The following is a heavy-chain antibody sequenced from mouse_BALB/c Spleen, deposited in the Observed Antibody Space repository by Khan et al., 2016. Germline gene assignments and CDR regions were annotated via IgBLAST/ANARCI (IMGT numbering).Heavy chain of an antibody. J-gene: IGHJ4*01. D-gene: IGHD1-2*01. CDR1: GYTFTNYG. Sequence: QIQLVQSGPELKKPGETVKISCKASGYTFTNYGMNWVKQTPETGLKWMGWTNPYTGEPTYADDFKGRFAFSLETSATTAYLQINNLKNEDTATYYGARSSYYGYYYGMDYWGQGTSVTVSS. CDR2: TNPYTGEP. V-gene: IGHV9-3-1*01. CDR3: ARSSYYGYYYGMDY.